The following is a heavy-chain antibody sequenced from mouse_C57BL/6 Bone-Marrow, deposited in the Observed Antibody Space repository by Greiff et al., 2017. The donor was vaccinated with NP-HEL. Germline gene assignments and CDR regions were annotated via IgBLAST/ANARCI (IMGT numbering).Heavy chain of an antibody. CDR2: IDPEDGET. CDR3: ARSDYYGSNYAMDY. J-gene: IGHJ4*01. CDR1: GFNIKDYY. V-gene: IGHV14-2*01. Sequence: EVQGVESGAELVKPGASVKLSCTASGFNIKDYYMHWVKQRTEQGLEWIGRIDPEDGETKYAPKFQGKATITADTSSNTSYLQLSSLTSADTAVYYCARSDYYGSNYAMDYWGQGTSVTVSS. D-gene: IGHD1-1*01.